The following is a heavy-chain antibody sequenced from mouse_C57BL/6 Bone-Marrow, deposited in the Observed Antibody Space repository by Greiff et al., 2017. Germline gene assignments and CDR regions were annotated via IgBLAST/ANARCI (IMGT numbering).Heavy chain of an antibody. J-gene: IGHJ1*03. CDR3: ARKDYYGSSYDGYFDV. CDR1: GSPLPTFA. D-gene: IGHD1-1*01. Sequence: QVQLKQSGPGLVAPSQTLSITSLASGSPLPTFALTWVARPPGKGLGWLGVIWTGGGTNYNSALKSRLSISKDNSKSQVFLKMNSLQTDDTARYYCARKDYYGSSYDGYFDVWGTGTTVTVSS. V-gene: IGHV2-9-1*01. CDR2: IWTGGGT.